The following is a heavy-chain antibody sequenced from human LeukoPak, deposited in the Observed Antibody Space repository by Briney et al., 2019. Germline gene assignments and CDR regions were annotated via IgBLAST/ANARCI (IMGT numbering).Heavy chain of an antibody. D-gene: IGHD2-21*02. CDR2: IYFSGST. Sequence: PSATLSLTWTVSGGSISIGDYCWSWIRQPPGKGLEWFGYIYFSGSTYYNPSLKSRVTISVDTSKNQFSLKLSSVTAADTAVYYGARGHIVVVTAQLNWFDPWGQGTLVTVSS. J-gene: IGHJ5*02. V-gene: IGHV4-30-4*01. CDR1: GGSISIGDYC. CDR3: ARGHIVVVTAQLNWFDP.